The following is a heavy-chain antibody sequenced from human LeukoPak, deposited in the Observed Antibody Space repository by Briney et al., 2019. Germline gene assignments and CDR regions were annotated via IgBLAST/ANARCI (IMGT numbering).Heavy chain of an antibody. CDR3: SRGTMATITAH. CDR1: GGTFSSYA. J-gene: IGHJ4*02. D-gene: IGHD5-24*01. V-gene: IGHV1-69*05. CDR2: IIPIFGTA. Sequence: ASVKVSCKASGGTFSSYAISWVRQAPGQGLEWMGRIIPIFGTANYAQKFQGRVTITTDESTSTAYMELSSLRSEDTPVYYCSRGTMATITAHWGQGTLFTVSS.